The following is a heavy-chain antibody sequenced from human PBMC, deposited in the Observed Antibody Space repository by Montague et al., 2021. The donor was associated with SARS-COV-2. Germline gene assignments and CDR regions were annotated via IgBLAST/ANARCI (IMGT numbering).Heavy chain of an antibody. CDR1: GGSISSWSYY. D-gene: IGHD4-23*01. Sequence: SETLSLTCTVSGGSISSWSYYWGWIRQPPGKGLEWIGSIYYSGSTYYXXXLKSRVTISVDTSKNQFSLKLSSVTAADTAVYYCARLRGDYGGTYDTFDIWGQGTMVTVSS. CDR3: ARLRGDYGGTYDTFDI. CDR2: IYYSGST. V-gene: IGHV4-39*01. J-gene: IGHJ3*02.